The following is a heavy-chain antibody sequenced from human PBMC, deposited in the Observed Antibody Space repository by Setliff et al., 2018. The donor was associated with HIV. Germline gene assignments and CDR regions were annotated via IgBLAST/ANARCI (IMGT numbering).Heavy chain of an antibody. CDR1: GYTFTSYY. V-gene: IGHV1-46*01. Sequence: ASVKVSCKASGYTFTSYYIYWVRQAPGQGLEWMGIINPTGGKTNYAQKFQGRVTMTRDTSTSTVYMELSSLGSEDTAVYYCAREGDPFGAAAYNWFDPWGQGTRVTVSS. D-gene: IGHD3-3*01. CDR2: INPTGGKT. CDR3: AREGDPFGAAAYNWFDP. J-gene: IGHJ5*02.